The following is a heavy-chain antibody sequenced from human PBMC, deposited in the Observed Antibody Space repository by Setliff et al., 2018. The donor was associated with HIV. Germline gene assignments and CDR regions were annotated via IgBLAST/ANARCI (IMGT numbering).Heavy chain of an antibody. CDR3: ARLASSGWTNYYYYGMDV. CDR2: IYPGDSDT. V-gene: IGHV5-51*01. D-gene: IGHD6-19*01. Sequence: LGESLKISCKGSGYSFTSYWIGWVRQMPGKGLEWMGIIYPGDSDTRYSPSFQGQVTISADKSISTAYLQWSSLKASDTAMYYCARLASSGWTNYYYYGMDVWGQGTTVTV. J-gene: IGHJ6*02. CDR1: GYSFTSYW.